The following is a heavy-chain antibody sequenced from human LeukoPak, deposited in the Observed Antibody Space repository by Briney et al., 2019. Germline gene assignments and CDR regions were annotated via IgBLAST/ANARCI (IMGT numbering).Heavy chain of an antibody. V-gene: IGHV5-51*01. CDR2: IYPSDSDT. CDR1: GYSFTSYW. CDR3: ARTGFSGYEFDY. Sequence: GEALKISCKGSGYSFTSYWVGWVRQMPGKGLEWMGIIYPSDSDTRNSPSFQGQVRISADQSSSTAHLQWSSLKASDTAMYYCARTGFSGYEFDYWGQGTLVTVSS. D-gene: IGHD5-12*01. J-gene: IGHJ4*02.